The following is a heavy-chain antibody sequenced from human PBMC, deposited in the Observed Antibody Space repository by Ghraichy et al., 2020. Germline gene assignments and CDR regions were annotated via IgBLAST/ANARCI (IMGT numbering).Heavy chain of an antibody. Sequence: LSLTCAASGFTFSSYAMSWVRQAPGKGLEWVSAISGSGGSTYYADSVKGRFTISRDNSKNTLYLQMNSLRAEDTAVYYCAKDSGTYYDFWSGNDYYYYGMDVWGRGTTVTVSS. CDR1: GFTFSSYA. CDR3: AKDSGTYYDFWSGNDYYYYGMDV. V-gene: IGHV3-23*01. J-gene: IGHJ6*02. D-gene: IGHD3-3*01. CDR2: ISGSGGST.